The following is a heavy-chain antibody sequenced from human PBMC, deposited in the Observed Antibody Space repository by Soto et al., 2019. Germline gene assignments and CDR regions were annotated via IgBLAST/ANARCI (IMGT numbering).Heavy chain of an antibody. Sequence: SETLSLTCTVSGGSVSSGSYYWSWIRQPPGKGLEWIGYIYYSGSTNYNPSLKSRVTISVDTSKNQFSLKLSSVTAADTAVYYCAREEGAIDYWGQGTLVTVSS. CDR2: IYYSGST. D-gene: IGHD1-26*01. V-gene: IGHV4-61*01. CDR1: GGSVSSGSYY. J-gene: IGHJ4*02. CDR3: AREEGAIDY.